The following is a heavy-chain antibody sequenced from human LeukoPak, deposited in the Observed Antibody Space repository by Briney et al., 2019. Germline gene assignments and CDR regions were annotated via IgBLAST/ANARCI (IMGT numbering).Heavy chain of an antibody. CDR2: FDPEDGET. CDR1: GYTLTELS. Sequence: ASVKVSCKVSGYTLTELSMHWVRQAPGKGLEWMGGFDPEDGETIYAQKFQGRVTMTEDTSTSTAYMELRSLRSDVTAVYYCARAMVPAATLTPNYYYYYGMDVWGKGTTVTVSS. J-gene: IGHJ6*04. CDR3: ARAMVPAATLTPNYYYYYGMDV. V-gene: IGHV1-24*01. D-gene: IGHD2-2*01.